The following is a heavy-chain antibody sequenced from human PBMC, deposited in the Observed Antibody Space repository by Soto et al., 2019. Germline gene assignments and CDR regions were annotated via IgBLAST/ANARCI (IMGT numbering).Heavy chain of an antibody. Sequence: QVQLVQSGAEVKKPGASVKVSCKASGYTFTSYGISWVRQAPGQGLEWMGWISAYNGNTNYAQKLQGRVTMTTATSTSAAFMARSSMRDDAAVEYYAAGDISGSHGYWGQGTLVTVSS. D-gene: IGHD6-25*01. J-gene: IGHJ4*02. CDR2: ISAYNGNT. CDR3: AGDISGSHGY. V-gene: IGHV1-18*01. CDR1: GYTFTSYG.